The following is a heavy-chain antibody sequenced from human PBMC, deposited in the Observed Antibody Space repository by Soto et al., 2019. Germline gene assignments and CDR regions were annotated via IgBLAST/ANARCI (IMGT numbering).Heavy chain of an antibody. CDR1: GFTFSSYG. CDR2: IWYDGSNK. Sequence: PGGSLRLSCAASGFTFSSYGVHWVRQAPGKGLEWVAVIWYDGSNKYYADSMKGRFTISRDNSKNTLYLQMNSLRAEDTAVYYCARDLTAMALDYWGQGTLVTVSS. D-gene: IGHD5-18*01. J-gene: IGHJ4*02. V-gene: IGHV3-33*01. CDR3: ARDLTAMALDY.